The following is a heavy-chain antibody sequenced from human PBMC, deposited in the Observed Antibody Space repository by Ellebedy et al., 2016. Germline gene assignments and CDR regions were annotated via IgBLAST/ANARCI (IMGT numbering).Heavy chain of an antibody. CDR3: ARMCYFEISDSFAFDI. Sequence: ASVKVSCKASGYIFTDYFIYWVRQAPGQGLEWVGWIDAGQGNTKYSQNFQGRLSLTREPSANTVYMEMSSLRSEDTAVYYCARMCYFEISDSFAFDIWGEGTMVTVSS. CDR1: GYIFTDYF. J-gene: IGHJ3*02. V-gene: IGHV1-3*01. CDR2: IDAGQGNT. D-gene: IGHD3-9*01.